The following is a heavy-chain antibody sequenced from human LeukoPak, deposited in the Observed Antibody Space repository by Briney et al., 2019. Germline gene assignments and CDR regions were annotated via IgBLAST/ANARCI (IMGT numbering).Heavy chain of an antibody. Sequence: GGSLRLSCAASGFTFSTYWMSWVRQAPGKGLEWVSYISSSGSTIYYTDSVKGRFTISRDNAKNSLYLQMNSLRAEDTAVYYCAELGITMIGGVWGKGTTVTISS. V-gene: IGHV3-48*04. CDR1: GFTFSTYW. J-gene: IGHJ6*04. D-gene: IGHD3-10*02. CDR3: AELGITMIGGV. CDR2: ISSSGSTI.